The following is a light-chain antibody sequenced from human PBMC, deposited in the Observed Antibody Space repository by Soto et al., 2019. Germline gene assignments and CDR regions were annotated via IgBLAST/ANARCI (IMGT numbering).Light chain of an antibody. CDR1: QSVLYSSNNKNY. CDR3: QQYYTTPPTT. CDR2: WAS. Sequence: DIVMTQSPDSLAVSLGERATINCKSSQSVLYSSNNKNYLAWYQQKPGQPPKLLIYWASTRESGVPDRFSGSGSGTDFTLTISSLQAEDVPVYYCQQYYTTPPTTFGQGTKLGIK. V-gene: IGKV4-1*01. J-gene: IGKJ2*01.